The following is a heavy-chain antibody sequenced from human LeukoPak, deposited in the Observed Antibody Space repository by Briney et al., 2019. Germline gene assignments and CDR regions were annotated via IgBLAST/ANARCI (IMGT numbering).Heavy chain of an antibody. D-gene: IGHD2-15*01. Sequence: ASVKVSCKASGYTFTSYGISWVRQAPGQGLEWMGRIIPIFGTANYAQKFQGRVTITTDESTSTAYMELSSLRSEDTAVYYCARYSLDAFDIWGQGTMVTVSS. CDR3: ARYSLDAFDI. J-gene: IGHJ3*02. V-gene: IGHV1-69*05. CDR2: IIPIFGTA. CDR1: GYTFTSYG.